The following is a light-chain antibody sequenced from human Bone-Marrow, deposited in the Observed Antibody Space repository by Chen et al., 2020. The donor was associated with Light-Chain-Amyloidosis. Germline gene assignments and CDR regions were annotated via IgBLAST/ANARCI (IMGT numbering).Light chain of an antibody. V-gene: IGLV3-25*03. CDR3: QSADSSGTYEVI. Sequence: SYELTQPPSVSVSPGQTARITCSGDDLPTKYAYWYQQKPGQAPVLVIHRDTERPSGISERFSGSSSRTTATLTISGVQAEDEADYHCQSADSSGTYEVIFGGGTKLPVL. CDR1: DLPTKY. J-gene: IGLJ2*01. CDR2: RDT.